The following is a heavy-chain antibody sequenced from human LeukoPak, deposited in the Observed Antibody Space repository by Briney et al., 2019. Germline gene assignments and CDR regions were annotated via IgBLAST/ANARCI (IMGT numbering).Heavy chain of an antibody. Sequence: GGSLRLSCAASRFTFSRYSMNGVRQAPAKGLEGVSSISISIRYIYYANSVKGRFTISRDNAKNSLYLQMSSLRAEDTAVYYCARLRPKYYYYYYIDVWGKGTTVTVSS. CDR3: ARLRPKYYYYYYIDV. CDR1: RFTFSRYS. V-gene: IGHV3-21*01. CDR2: ISISIRYI. J-gene: IGHJ6*03.